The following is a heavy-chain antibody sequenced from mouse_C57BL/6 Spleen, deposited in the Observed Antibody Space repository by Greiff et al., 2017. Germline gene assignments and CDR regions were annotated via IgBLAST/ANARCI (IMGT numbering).Heavy chain of an antibody. V-gene: IGHV1-80*01. Sequence: VMLVESGAELVKPGASVKISCKASGYAFSSYWMNWVKQRPGKGLEWIGQIYPGDGDTNYNGKFKGKATLTADKSSSTAYMQLSSLTSEDSAVYFCARSYSNYGYAMDYWGQGTSVTVSS. J-gene: IGHJ4*01. CDR2: IYPGDGDT. CDR1: GYAFSSYW. CDR3: ARSYSNYGYAMDY. D-gene: IGHD2-5*01.